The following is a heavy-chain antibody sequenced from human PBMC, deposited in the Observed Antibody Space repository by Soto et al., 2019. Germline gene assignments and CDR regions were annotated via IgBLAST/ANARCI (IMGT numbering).Heavy chain of an antibody. CDR1: GYTFSDYG. V-gene: IGHV1-18*01. J-gene: IGHJ3*01. Sequence: QGQLVQSGAEVKTPGASVKVYCHASGYTFSDYGINWVRQAPGQGIEGLALISAYNGKTHQVSTVHGRLTLTTDTTTSTAYMDLRSLRSDDTAVYYCARGGWNYCPGAFEGWGQGTMVTVSS. D-gene: IGHD1-7*01. CDR2: ISAYNGKT. CDR3: ARGGWNYCPGAFEG.